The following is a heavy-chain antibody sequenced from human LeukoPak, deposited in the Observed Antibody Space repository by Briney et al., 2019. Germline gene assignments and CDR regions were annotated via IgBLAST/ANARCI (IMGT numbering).Heavy chain of an antibody. CDR2: INIGGTNA. J-gene: IGHJ5*02. V-gene: IGHV3-11*01. Sequence: AGGSLRLSCAASGFTFNDYYMSWIRQAPGKGLEWLSYINIGGTNAHYADSVKGRFTISRENAKKSLYLEMNNLRAEDTAVYYCATDGAGFDTWGQGVLVTVSS. CDR3: ATDGAGFDT. CDR1: GFTFNDYY.